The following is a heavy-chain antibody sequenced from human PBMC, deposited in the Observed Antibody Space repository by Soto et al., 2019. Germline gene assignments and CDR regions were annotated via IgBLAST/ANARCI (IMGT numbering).Heavy chain of an antibody. CDR3: ARSLLGGGIPHVDAFDI. D-gene: IGHD3-16*01. CDR2: INPNSGGT. J-gene: IGHJ3*02. Sequence: ASVKVSCKASGYTFTGYYMHWVRQAPGQGLEWMGWINPNSGGTNYAQKFQGWVTMTRDTSISTAYMELSRLRSDDTAVYYCARSLLGGGIPHVDAFDIWGQGTMVTVSS. CDR1: GYTFTGYY. V-gene: IGHV1-2*04.